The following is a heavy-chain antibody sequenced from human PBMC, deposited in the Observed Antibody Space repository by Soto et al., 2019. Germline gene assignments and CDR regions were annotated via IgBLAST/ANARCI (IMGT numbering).Heavy chain of an antibody. V-gene: IGHV4-31*03. Sequence: SETLSLTCTVSGGSISSGGYYWSWMSQHPGKGLEWIGYIYYSGSTYYNPSLKSRVTISVDTSKNQFSLKLSSVTAADTAVYYCARDLRGNWNFYGMDVWGQGTTVTVSS. CDR2: IYYSGST. CDR3: ARDLRGNWNFYGMDV. J-gene: IGHJ6*02. D-gene: IGHD1-1*01. CDR1: GGSISSGGYY.